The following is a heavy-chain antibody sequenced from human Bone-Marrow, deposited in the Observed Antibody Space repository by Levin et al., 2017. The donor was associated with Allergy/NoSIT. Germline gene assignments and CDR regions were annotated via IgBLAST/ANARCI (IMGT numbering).Heavy chain of an antibody. CDR2: IIPIFGTA. J-gene: IGHJ4*02. V-gene: IGHV1-69*13. CDR1: GGTFSSYA. Sequence: AASVKVSCKASGGTFSSYAISWVRQAPGQGLEWMGGIIPIFGTANYAQKFQGRVTITADESTSTAYMELSSLRSEDTAVYYCARVPGPYDFWSDGHFDYWGQGTLVTVSS. D-gene: IGHD3-3*01. CDR3: ARVPGPYDFWSDGHFDY.